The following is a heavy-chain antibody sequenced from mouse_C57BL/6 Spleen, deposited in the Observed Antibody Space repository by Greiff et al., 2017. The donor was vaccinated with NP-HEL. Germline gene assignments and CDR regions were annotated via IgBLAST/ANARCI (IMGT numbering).Heavy chain of an antibody. Sequence: VKLQESGPELVKPGASVKISCKASGYAFSSSWMNWVKQRPGKGLEWIGRIYPGDGDTTYNGKFKGKATLTADKSSSTAYMQLSSLTSEDSAVYFCARSPDRGYFDVWGTGTTVTVSS. J-gene: IGHJ1*03. D-gene: IGHD3-1*01. CDR1: GYAFSSSW. CDR2: IYPGDGDT. V-gene: IGHV1-82*01. CDR3: ARSPDRGYFDV.